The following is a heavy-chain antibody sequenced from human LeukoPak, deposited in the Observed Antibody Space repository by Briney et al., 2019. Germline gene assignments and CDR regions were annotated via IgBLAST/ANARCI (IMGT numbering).Heavy chain of an antibody. V-gene: IGHV3-64*01. Sequence: GGSLRLSCAASGFTFSSYAMHWVRQAPGKGLEYVSAISSNGGSTYYANSVKGGFTISRDNSKNTLYLQMGSLRAEDTAMYYCARVSSSWTLIDYWGLGTLVTVSS. CDR3: ARVSSSWTLIDY. CDR1: GFTFSSYA. CDR2: ISSNGGST. J-gene: IGHJ4*02. D-gene: IGHD6-13*01.